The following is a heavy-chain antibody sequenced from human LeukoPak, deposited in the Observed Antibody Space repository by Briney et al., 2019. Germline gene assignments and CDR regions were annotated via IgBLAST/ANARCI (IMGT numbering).Heavy chain of an antibody. CDR3: AKDITYSSGGEIDY. V-gene: IGHV3-9*01. Sequence: GGSLRLSCAASGFSFDDYAMHWVRRAPGKGLEWVSGISWNSGSIGYADSVKGRFTISRDNAKNSLYLQMNSLRAEDTALYYCAKDITYSSGGEIDYWGQGTLVTVSS. CDR1: GFSFDDYA. J-gene: IGHJ4*02. CDR2: ISWNSGSI. D-gene: IGHD6-25*01.